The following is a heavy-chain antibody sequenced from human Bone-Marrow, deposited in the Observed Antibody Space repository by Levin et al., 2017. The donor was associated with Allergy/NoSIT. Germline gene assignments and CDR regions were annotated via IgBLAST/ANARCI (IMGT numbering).Heavy chain of an antibody. CDR2: IYPGDSDT. CDR3: ARQFCSGGSCYWLSCSRWFDP. J-gene: IGHJ5*02. V-gene: IGHV5-51*01. CDR1: GYSFTSYW. Sequence: GGSLRLSCKGSGYSFTSYWIGWVRQMPGKGLEWMRIIYPGDSDTRYSPSFQGQVTISADKSISTAYLQWSSLKASDTAMYYCARQFCSGGSCYWLSCSRWFDPWGQGTLVTVSS. D-gene: IGHD2-15*01.